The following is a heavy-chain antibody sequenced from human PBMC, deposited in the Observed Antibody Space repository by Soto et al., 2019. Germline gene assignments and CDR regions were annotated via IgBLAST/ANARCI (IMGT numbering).Heavy chain of an antibody. D-gene: IGHD4-17*01. CDR3: ARETRGCDYGDVRSYFCFIDV. V-gene: IGHV3-21*01. Sequence: EVQLVESGGGLVKPGGSLRLSCAASGFTFSSYSMNWVRQAPGKGLEWVSSISSSSSYIYYADSVKGRFTISRDIAKNSLYLQINSLRAEETAVYCCARETRGCDYGDVRSYFCFIDVLGKGSTVTVSS. J-gene: IGHJ6*03. CDR1: GFTFSSYS. CDR2: ISSSSSYI.